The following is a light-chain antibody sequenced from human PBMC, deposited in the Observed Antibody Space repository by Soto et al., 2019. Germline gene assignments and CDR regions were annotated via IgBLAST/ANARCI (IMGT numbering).Light chain of an antibody. J-gene: IGLJ3*02. V-gene: IGLV4-69*01. CDR2: LNSDGSH. CDR1: SGHSSYA. CDR3: PTWSPGLRV. Sequence: QLVLTQSPSASASLGASVKLTCTLSSGHSSYAIAWHQQQPEKGPRYLMKLNSDGSHSKGDGIPDRFSGPRSGAERYPPIPRPPSEDYADLYRPTWSPGLRVFRRGT.